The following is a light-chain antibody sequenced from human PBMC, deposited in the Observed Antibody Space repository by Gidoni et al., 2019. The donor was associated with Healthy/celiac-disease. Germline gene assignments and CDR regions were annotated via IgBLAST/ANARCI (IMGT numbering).Light chain of an antibody. CDR3: QQYYTTHPA. CDR2: WES. Sequence: DIVMTQSPDSLAVSLGERATINCKSSQSVLYSSNNKNYLAWYQQKPGQPPKLLLYWESTRESGVHDRFSGSGSGTDFTLTINSLQAEDVAIYYCQQYYTTHPAFGQGTKLEIK. CDR1: QSVLYSSNNKNY. V-gene: IGKV4-1*01. J-gene: IGKJ2*01.